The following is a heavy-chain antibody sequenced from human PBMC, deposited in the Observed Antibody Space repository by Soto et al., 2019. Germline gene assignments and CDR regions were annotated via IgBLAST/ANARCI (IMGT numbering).Heavy chain of an antibody. CDR1: GFTFSSSG. V-gene: IGHV3-33*01. CDR2: IWYDGSYK. D-gene: IGHD1-7*01. CDR3: ARGNWKYGYFAH. J-gene: IGHJ4*02. Sequence: QVQLVESGGGVVQPGRSLRLSCAASGFTFSSSGMHWVRQAPGKGLEWVAVIWYDGSYKYNADSVKGRFTISRDNSKNTLYLQMNNLRAEDTALYYCARGNWKYGYFAHWGQGILVTVSS.